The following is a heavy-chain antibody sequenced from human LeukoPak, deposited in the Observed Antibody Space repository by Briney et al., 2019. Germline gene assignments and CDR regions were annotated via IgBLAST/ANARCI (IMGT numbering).Heavy chain of an antibody. J-gene: IGHJ2*01. CDR1: GYTFTSYG. V-gene: IGHV1-18*01. CDR3: ARTYGDYDGSYWYFDL. CDR2: ISTYNGNT. Sequence: ASVKVSCKASGYTFTSYGITWVRQAPGQGLEWMGWISTYNGNTDYAQKLQGRVTMTTDTSTSTAYMELRSLRSDDTAVYYCARTYGDYDGSYWYFDLWGRGTLVTVSP. D-gene: IGHD4-17*01.